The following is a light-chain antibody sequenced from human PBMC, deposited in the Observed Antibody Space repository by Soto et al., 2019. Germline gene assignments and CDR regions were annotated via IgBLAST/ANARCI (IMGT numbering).Light chain of an antibody. J-gene: IGLJ3*02. CDR2: EVS. CDR3: CSYAGSSGPWV. CDR1: SSDVGSYNL. V-gene: IGLV2-23*02. Sequence: QSALTQPASVSGSPGQSITISCTGTSSDVGSYNLVSWYQQHPGKAPKLMIYEVSKRPSGVSNRFSGSKSGNTASLTISGLQAEDEADYYCCSYAGSSGPWVFGGGTKLTVL.